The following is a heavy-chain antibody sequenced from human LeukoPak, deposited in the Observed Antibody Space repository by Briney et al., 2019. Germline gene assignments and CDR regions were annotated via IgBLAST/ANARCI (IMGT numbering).Heavy chain of an antibody. CDR3: ARGSSPFDY. V-gene: IGHV4-59*08. CDR2: LFYSGNT. J-gene: IGHJ4*02. Sequence: SETLSLTCTVSGGSISSYYWGWIRQPPGKGLEWIGSLFYSGNTNYNPSLKSRVTISLDTSKNQVSLKLSSVTAADTAVYYCARGSSPFDYWGQGTLVTVSS. CDR1: GGSISSYY.